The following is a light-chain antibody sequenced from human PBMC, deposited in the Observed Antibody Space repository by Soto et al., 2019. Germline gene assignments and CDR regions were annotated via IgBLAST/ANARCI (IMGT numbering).Light chain of an antibody. J-gene: IGKJ5*01. CDR2: GAS. CDR1: QSVSSS. V-gene: IGKV3-15*01. CDR3: QQYSNWPPPIT. Sequence: EIVMTQSPATLSVSPGERAILSCRASQSVSSSLAWYQQKPGQAPRLLIYGASTRVTDVPARFSGSGSGTEFTLTISSLQSEDFAVYYCQQYSNWPPPITFGQGTRLEIK.